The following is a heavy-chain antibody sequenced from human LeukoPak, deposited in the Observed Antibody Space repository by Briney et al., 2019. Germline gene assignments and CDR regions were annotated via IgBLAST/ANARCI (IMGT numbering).Heavy chain of an antibody. Sequence: GGSLRLSCAASGFTFSSYSMNWVRQAPGKGLEWVSSTSSSSSYIYYADSVKGRFTISRDNAKNSLYLQMNSLRAEDTAVYYCARAPRYYDILTGYSMQDAFDIWGQGTMVTVSS. J-gene: IGHJ3*02. CDR1: GFTFSSYS. D-gene: IGHD3-9*01. CDR2: TSSSSSYI. CDR3: ARAPRYYDILTGYSMQDAFDI. V-gene: IGHV3-21*01.